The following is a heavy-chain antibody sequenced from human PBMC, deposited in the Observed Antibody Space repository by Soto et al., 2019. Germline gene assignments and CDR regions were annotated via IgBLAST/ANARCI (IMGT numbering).Heavy chain of an antibody. D-gene: IGHD6-19*01. CDR2: ISYDGVNK. CDR3: AKTLIGAYSSGWYGMDV. CDR1: GFTFSTYG. V-gene: IGHV3-30*18. J-gene: IGHJ6*02. Sequence: GGSLRLSCAASGFTFSTYGMHWVRQAPGKGLEWVAVISYDGVNKYYADSVKGRFTISRDNSKNTLYLQMNSLRAEDTAVYYCAKTLIGAYSSGWYGMDVWGQGTTVTVSS.